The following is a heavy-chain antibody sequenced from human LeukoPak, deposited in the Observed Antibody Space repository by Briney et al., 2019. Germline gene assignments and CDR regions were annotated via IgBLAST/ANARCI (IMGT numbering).Heavy chain of an antibody. CDR1: GGSISSSSYY. CDR2: IYYRGST. J-gene: IGHJ3*02. CDR3: ARPRRDGYIDAFDN. Sequence: SETLSLTCTVSGGSISSSSYYWGWIRQPPGMGLEWIGSIYYRGSTYYHPSLKSRLTVSVDTSKNHFSLKLSSVSAADTAVYYCARPRRDGYIDAFDNWGQGTMVTVSP. V-gene: IGHV4-39*02. D-gene: IGHD5-24*01.